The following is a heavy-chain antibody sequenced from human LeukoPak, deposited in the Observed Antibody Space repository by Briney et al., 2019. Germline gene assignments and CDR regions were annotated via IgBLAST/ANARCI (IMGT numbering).Heavy chain of an antibody. CDR3: AREPPYSSSPLGV. CDR2: IYYSGST. CDR1: GGSISSSSYY. D-gene: IGHD6-13*01. V-gene: IGHV4-39*07. J-gene: IGHJ3*01. Sequence: SETLSLTCTVSGGSISSSSYYWGWIRQPPGKGLEWIGSIYYSGSTYYNPSLKSRVTISVDTSKNQFSLKLSSVTAADTAVYYCAREPPYSSSPLGVWGQGTMVTVSS.